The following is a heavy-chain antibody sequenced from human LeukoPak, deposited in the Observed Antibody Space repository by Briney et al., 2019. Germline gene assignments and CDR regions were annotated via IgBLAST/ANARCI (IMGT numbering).Heavy chain of an antibody. CDR2: IIPIFGTP. V-gene: IGHV1-69*13. D-gene: IGHD2-8*02. CDR3: ARRHVTGGGFLFDY. Sequence: SVKVSCKASGGALSSYAITWVRQAPGQGLEWVGGIIPIFGTPTYAQKFQGRVTIAADESTLTAYMELSSLRSEGTAVYYCARRHVTGGGFLFDYWGQGTLVTVSS. CDR1: GGALSSYA. J-gene: IGHJ4*02.